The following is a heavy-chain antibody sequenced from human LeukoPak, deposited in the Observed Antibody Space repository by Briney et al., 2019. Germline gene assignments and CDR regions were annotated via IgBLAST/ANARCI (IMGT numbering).Heavy chain of an antibody. V-gene: IGHV3-23*01. J-gene: IGHJ4*02. Sequence: GGSLRLSCAASGFTFSSYAMSWVRQAPGKGLEWVSAISGSGGSTYYADSVKGRFTISRDNSKNTLYLQMNSLRAEDTAVYYCAKDPGRITIFGVVIRIRYFDYWGQGTLVTASS. CDR3: AKDPGRITIFGVVIRIRYFDY. CDR2: ISGSGGST. D-gene: IGHD3-3*01. CDR1: GFTFSSYA.